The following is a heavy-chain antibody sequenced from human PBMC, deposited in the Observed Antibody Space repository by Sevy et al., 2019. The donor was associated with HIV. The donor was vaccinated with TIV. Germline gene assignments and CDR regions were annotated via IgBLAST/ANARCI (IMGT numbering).Heavy chain of an antibody. CDR3: ARGTRDCSGGSCFHRRNYYYMDV. Sequence: SETLSLTCTVSGGSISSGGYYWSWIRQHPGKGLEWIGYIYYSGSTYYNPSLKSRVTISVDTSKNQFSLKLSSVTAADTAVYYCARGTRDCSGGSCFHRRNYYYMDVWGKGTTVTVSS. CDR2: IYYSGST. J-gene: IGHJ6*03. V-gene: IGHV4-31*03. D-gene: IGHD2-15*01. CDR1: GGSISSGGYY.